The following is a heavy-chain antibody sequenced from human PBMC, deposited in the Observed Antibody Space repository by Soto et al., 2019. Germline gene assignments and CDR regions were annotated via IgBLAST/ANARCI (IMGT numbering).Heavy chain of an antibody. CDR3: ERVRTYYDSSVSLDH. Sequence: ASVKVSCKASGYTFTGYFMHWVRQAPGQGPEWMGWINPNSGDTNYAQKFQGRVTMTRDMSISTAYMELGRLASDDTAVYYCERVRTYYDSSVSLDHWGQGTLVTVSS. V-gene: IGHV1-2*02. J-gene: IGHJ4*02. CDR2: INPNSGDT. CDR1: GYTFTGYF. D-gene: IGHD3-22*01.